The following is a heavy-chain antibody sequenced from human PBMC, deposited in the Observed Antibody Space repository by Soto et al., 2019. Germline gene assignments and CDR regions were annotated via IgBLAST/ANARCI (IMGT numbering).Heavy chain of an antibody. CDR3: ARRYYDTLTGYELYYNWFDP. V-gene: IGHV4-39*01. D-gene: IGHD3-9*01. CDR2: IYYSGST. J-gene: IGHJ5*02. CDR1: GVSISSSSYY. Sequence: SETLSLTCTFSGVSISSSSYYWGWIRQPPGKGLEWIGSIYYSGSTYYNPSLKSRVTISVDTSKNQFSLKLSSVTAADTAVYYCARRYYDTLTGYELYYNWFDPWGQGTLVT.